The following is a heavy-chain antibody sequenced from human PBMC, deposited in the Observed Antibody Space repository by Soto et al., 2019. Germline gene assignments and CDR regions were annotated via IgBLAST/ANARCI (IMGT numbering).Heavy chain of an antibody. Sequence: GGSLRLSCAASGFTLSRHTMNWVRQAPGKGLEWVSFIGGRTSDIYYADSVKGRFTISRDNAKNSLYLDLTRLRAEDTAVYFCVRDYYDTSGYPNTFDMWGQGTMVTVSS. CDR1: GFTLSRHT. J-gene: IGHJ3*02. CDR3: VRDYYDTSGYPNTFDM. V-gene: IGHV3-21*01. CDR2: IGGRTSDI. D-gene: IGHD3-22*01.